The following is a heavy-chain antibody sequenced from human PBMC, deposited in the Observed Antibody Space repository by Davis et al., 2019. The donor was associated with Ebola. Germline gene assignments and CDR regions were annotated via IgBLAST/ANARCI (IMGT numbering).Heavy chain of an antibody. Sequence: SETLSLTCTVSGGSISSGDYYWSWIRQPPGKGLEWIGYIYYSGSTYYNPSLKSRVTISVDTSKNQFSLKLSSVTAADTAVYYCANARTGSHDAFDIWGQGTMVTVSS. J-gene: IGHJ3*02. CDR1: GGSISSGDYY. CDR2: IYYSGST. CDR3: ANARTGSHDAFDI. V-gene: IGHV4-30-4*01. D-gene: IGHD1-1*01.